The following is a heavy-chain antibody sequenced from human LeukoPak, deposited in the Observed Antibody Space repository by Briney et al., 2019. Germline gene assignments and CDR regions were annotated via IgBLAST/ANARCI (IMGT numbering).Heavy chain of an antibody. CDR2: TYYRSKWYN. D-gene: IGHD6-19*01. CDR3: ARGPGVIAVAGTWFDP. V-gene: IGHV6-1*01. Sequence: SQTLSLTCAISGDSVSSNSAAWNWIRQSPSRGLEWLGRTYYRSKWYNDYAVSVKSRITINPDTSKNQFSLQLNSVTPEDTAVYYCARGPGVIAVAGTWFDPWGQGTLVTVSS. J-gene: IGHJ5*02. CDR1: GDSVSSNSAA.